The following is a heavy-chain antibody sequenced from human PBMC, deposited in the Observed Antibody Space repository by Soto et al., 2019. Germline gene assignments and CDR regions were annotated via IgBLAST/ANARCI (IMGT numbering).Heavy chain of an antibody. D-gene: IGHD2-2*01. J-gene: IGHJ6*02. V-gene: IGHV3-23*01. Sequence: GGSLRLSCAASGFTFSSYAMSWVRQAPGKGLEWVSSLTGSTGSTYYADSVKGRFTISRDNSKSTLYLQMNSLRADDTAVYYCAKAPMSTVNFYYYGMDAWGQGITVTVSS. CDR3: AKAPMSTVNFYYYGMDA. CDR1: GFTFSSYA. CDR2: LTGSTGST.